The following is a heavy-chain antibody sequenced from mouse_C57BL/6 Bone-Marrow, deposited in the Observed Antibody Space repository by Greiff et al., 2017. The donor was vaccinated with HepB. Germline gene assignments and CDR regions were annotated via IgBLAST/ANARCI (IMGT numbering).Heavy chain of an antibody. CDR3: ARVRLDYYAMDY. J-gene: IGHJ4*01. CDR1: GFTFSSYA. V-gene: IGHV5-4*03. Sequence: EVKLVESGGGLVKPGGSLKLSCAASGFTFSSYAMSWVRQTPEKRLEWVATISDGGSYTYYPDNVKGRFTISRDNAKNNLYLQMSHLKSEDTAMYYCARVRLDYYAMDYWGQGTSVTVSS. CDR2: ISDGGSYT.